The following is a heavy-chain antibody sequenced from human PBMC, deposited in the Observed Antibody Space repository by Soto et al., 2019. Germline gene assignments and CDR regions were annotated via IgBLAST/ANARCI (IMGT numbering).Heavy chain of an antibody. CDR3: ARTITSGTRFDY. CDR2: IYHSGST. D-gene: IGHD1-1*01. CDR1: GGSISSNNW. Sequence: QVQLQESGPGLVKPSGTLSLTCAVSGGSISSNNWWRWVRQPPGKGLEWIGEIYHSGSTNYNPSFKSRVAMSVDKSKNQFSLKLNSVTAAATALYYCARTITSGTRFDYWGQGTLVTVSS. J-gene: IGHJ4*02. V-gene: IGHV4-4*02.